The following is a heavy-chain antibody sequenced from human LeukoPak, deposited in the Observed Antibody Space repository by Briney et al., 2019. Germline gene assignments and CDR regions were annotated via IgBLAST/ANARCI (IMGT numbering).Heavy chain of an antibody. CDR2: IYYSGST. V-gene: IGHV4-39*07. Sequence: SETLSLTCTVSGGSISSSSYYWGWIRQPPGKGLEWIGSIYYSGSTYYNPSLKSRVTISVDTSKNQFSLKLNSVTAADTAVYYCARCTSTSCYNFDYWGQGALVTVSS. J-gene: IGHJ4*02. CDR1: GGSISSSSYY. CDR3: ARCTSTSCYNFDY. D-gene: IGHD2-2*02.